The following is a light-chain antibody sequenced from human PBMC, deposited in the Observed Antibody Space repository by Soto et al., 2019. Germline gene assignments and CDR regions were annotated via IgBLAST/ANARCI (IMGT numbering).Light chain of an antibody. CDR3: QQRSNWPRT. CDR1: QTVRNNY. Sequence: EFVLTQSPGTLSLSPGERATLSCRASQTVRNNYLAWYQQKPGQAPRLLIYGASNRATDIPARFSGSGSGTDFTLTISSLEPEDLAVYYCQQRSNWPRTFGQGTKVDIK. V-gene: IGKV3D-20*02. CDR2: GAS. J-gene: IGKJ1*01.